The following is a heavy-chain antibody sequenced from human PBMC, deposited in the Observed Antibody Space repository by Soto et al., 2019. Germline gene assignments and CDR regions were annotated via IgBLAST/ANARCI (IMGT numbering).Heavy chain of an antibody. J-gene: IGHJ4*02. CDR2: INPTSCGT. CDR3: AKEASQTFGSRFHFDD. V-gene: IGHV1-2*02. D-gene: IGHD3-16*01. CDR1: GYTFTGHY. Sequence: QVLLVQSGAEVKTPGASVKVSCKASGYTFTGHYMHWVRQAPGQGLEWMGWINPTSCGTNYAQEFRDRVNQTKDTAASKAYLELTKLRSSDTAVYYCAKEASQTFGSRFHFDDWGQGTLVTVAS.